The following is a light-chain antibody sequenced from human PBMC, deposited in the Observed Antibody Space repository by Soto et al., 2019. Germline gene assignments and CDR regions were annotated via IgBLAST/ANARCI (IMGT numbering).Light chain of an antibody. V-gene: IGKV1-39*01. CDR3: QRSYSTPWT. J-gene: IGKJ1*01. Sequence: DLQMTQSPSSLSASVGDRVTITCRASQSVSSYLNWYQQKPGKAPKLLIYGASSLQSGVPSRFSGSGSGTDFTLTISSLQPEDFATYYCQRSYSTPWTFGQGTKVEIK. CDR2: GAS. CDR1: QSVSSY.